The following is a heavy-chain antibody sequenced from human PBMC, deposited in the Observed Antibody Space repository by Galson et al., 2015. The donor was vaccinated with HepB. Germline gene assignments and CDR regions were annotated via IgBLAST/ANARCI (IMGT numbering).Heavy chain of an antibody. J-gene: IGHJ4*02. CDR1: GFTFSSYA. V-gene: IGHV3-23*01. CDR3: AKVGLPAAIRLGLILDY. CDR2: ISGSGGST. Sequence: SLRLSCAASGFTFSSYAMSWVRQAPGKGLEWVSAISGSGGSTYYADSVKGRFTISRDNSKNTLYLQMNSLRAEDTAVYYCAKVGLPAAIRLGLILDYWGQGTLVTVSS. D-gene: IGHD2-2*02.